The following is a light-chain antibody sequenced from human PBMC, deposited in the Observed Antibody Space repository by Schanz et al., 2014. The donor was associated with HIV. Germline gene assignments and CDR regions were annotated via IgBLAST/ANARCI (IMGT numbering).Light chain of an antibody. V-gene: IGKV1-5*03. CDR3: QQYNSYPWT. CDR2: NTS. CDR1: QSIGSW. J-gene: IGKJ1*01. Sequence: DIQMTQSPSSLSASVGDRVTITCRASQSIGSWLAWYQQRPGEAPKLLISNTSGLESGVPSRFSGSGSGTEFTLTISSLQPDDFATYYCQQYNSYPWTFGQGTKVEIK.